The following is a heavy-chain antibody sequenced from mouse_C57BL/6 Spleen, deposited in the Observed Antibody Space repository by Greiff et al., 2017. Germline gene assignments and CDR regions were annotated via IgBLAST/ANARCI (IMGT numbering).Heavy chain of an antibody. D-gene: IGHD1-1*01. Sequence: QVQLKQPGAELVRPGSSVQLSCKASGYTFTSYWMHWVKQRPIQGLEWIGNIDPSDSETHYNQKFKDKATLTVDKSSSTAYMQLSSLTSEDSAVYYCARGIDYYGSSCEGCFGVWGTGTTVAVSS. J-gene: IGHJ1*03. V-gene: IGHV1-52*01. CDR1: GYTFTSYW. CDR3: ARGIDYYGSSCEGCFGV. CDR2: IDPSDSET.